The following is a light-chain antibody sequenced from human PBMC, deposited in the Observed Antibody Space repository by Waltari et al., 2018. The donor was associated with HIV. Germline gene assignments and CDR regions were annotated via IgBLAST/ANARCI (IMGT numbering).Light chain of an antibody. Sequence: QSALTQPAPVSGSPGQSITISCTGTSSNVGSDDLVSWYQQHPGEAPTLIIYEVTKRPSGVSNRFSGSKSGNTASLTISGLQAEDEADYYCCSCPRSGIRYVFGTGTKVTVL. CDR3: CSCPRSGIRYV. CDR2: EVT. CDR1: SSNVGSDDL. J-gene: IGLJ1*01. V-gene: IGLV2-23*02.